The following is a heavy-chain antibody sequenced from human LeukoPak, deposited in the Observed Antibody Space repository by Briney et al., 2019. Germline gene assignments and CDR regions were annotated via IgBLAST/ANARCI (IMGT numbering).Heavy chain of an antibody. V-gene: IGHV3-33*08. J-gene: IGHJ4*02. D-gene: IGHD4/OR15-4a*01. Sequence: QPGRSLRLSCAASGFTFRSYGMHWVRQAPDKGLEWVAFIRHEGNDKYYADSVKGRFTISRDNSKNTLYLQMNSLRAEDTAVYYCARRAGAYSHPYDYWGQGTLVTVSS. CDR2: IRHEGNDK. CDR3: ARRAGAYSHPYDY. CDR1: GFTFRSYG.